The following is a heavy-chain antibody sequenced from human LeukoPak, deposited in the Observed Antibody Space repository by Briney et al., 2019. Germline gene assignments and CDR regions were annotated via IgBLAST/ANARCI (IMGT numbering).Heavy chain of an antibody. CDR2: INPNNGDT. Sequence: ASVKVSCKASGYTFTAYYMHWVRQAPGQGLEWMGWINPNNGDTNYAQKFQGRVTMTTDTSTTTAYMELRSLRSDDTAVYYCAREGGIVGALDYWGQGTLVTVSS. J-gene: IGHJ4*02. D-gene: IGHD1-26*01. CDR1: GYTFTAYY. CDR3: AREGGIVGALDY. V-gene: IGHV1-2*02.